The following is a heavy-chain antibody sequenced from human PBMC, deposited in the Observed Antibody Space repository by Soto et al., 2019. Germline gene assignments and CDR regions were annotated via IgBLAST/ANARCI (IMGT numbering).Heavy chain of an antibody. Sequence: ASVKVSCKASGYTFTSYDINWVRQATGQGLEWMGWMNPNSGNTGYAQKFQGRVTMTRNTSISTAYMELSSLRSEDTAVYYCARTAAAGTDYYYYYMDVWGKGTTVTVSS. CDR1: GYTFTSYD. CDR2: MNPNSGNT. D-gene: IGHD6-13*01. CDR3: ARTAAAGTDYYYYYMDV. J-gene: IGHJ6*03. V-gene: IGHV1-8*01.